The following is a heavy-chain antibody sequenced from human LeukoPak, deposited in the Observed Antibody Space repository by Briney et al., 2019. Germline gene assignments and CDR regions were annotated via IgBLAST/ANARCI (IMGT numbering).Heavy chain of an antibody. J-gene: IGHJ5*02. CDR3: ARDIAAAAQSGDDWFDP. Sequence: SETLSLTCTVSGGSISSSSYYRSWIRQPPGKGLEWIGYIYYSGSTNYNPSLKSRVTISVDTSKNQFSLKLSSVTAADTAVYYCARDIAAAAQSGDDWFDPWGQGTLVTVSS. V-gene: IGHV4-61*01. CDR2: IYYSGST. D-gene: IGHD6-13*01. CDR1: GGSISSSSYY.